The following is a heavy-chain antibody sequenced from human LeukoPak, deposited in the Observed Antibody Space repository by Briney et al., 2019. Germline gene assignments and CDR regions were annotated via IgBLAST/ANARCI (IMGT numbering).Heavy chain of an antibody. CDR1: GFTFSSYA. CDR3: ARGGEYCSGGSCYPSHYYYYGMDV. J-gene: IGHJ6*02. V-gene: IGHV3-30-3*01. CDR2: ISYDGSNK. Sequence: GGSLRLSCAASGFTFSSYAMHWVRQAPGKGLEWVAVISYDGSNKYYADSVKGRFTISRDNSKNTLYLQMNSLRAEDTAVYYCARGGEYCSGGSCYPSHYYYYGMDVWGQGTTVTVSS. D-gene: IGHD2-15*01.